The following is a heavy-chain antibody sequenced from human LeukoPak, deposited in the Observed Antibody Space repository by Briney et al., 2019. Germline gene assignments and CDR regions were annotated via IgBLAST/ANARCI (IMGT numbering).Heavy chain of an antibody. D-gene: IGHD6-19*01. CDR3: ARGSGKVKQWLVPPPGGYYYYMDV. J-gene: IGHJ6*03. CDR1: GYTFTSYA. CDR2: INTNTGNP. Sequence: ASVKVSCKASGYTFTSYAMNWVRQAPGQGLEWMGWINTNTGNPTYAQGFTGRLVFSLDTSVSTAYLQISSLKAEDTAVYYCARGSGKVKQWLVPPPGGYYYYMDVWGKGTTVTVSS. V-gene: IGHV7-4-1*02.